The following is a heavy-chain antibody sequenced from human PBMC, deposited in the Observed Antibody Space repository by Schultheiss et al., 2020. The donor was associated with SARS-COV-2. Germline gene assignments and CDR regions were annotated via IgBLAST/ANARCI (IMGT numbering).Heavy chain of an antibody. V-gene: IGHV4-39*02. CDR2: ISHSGST. CDR1: GGSVSSGSYY. Sequence: SQTLSLTCTVSGGSVSSGSYYWSWIRQPPGKGLEWIGSISHSGSTYYNPSLKSRVTISVDTSKNHFSLKLSSVTAADTAVYYCARVKYYYGSGSYYFDYWGQGTLVTVSS. D-gene: IGHD3-10*01. CDR3: ARVKYYYGSGSYYFDY. J-gene: IGHJ4*02.